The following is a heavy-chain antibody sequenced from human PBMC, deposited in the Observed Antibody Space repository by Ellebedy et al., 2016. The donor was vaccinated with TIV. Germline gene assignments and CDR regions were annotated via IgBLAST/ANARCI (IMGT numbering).Heavy chain of an antibody. V-gene: IGHV3-66*01. Sequence: ESLKISCAASGFTVSNNYMSWVRQAPGKGLEWVSIIYSGGSTYYADSVKGRFTISRDNSKNTLFLQMNSLRAEDTAVYYCARGHMTTVTTKMVDDWFDPWGQGTLVTVSS. CDR2: IYSGGST. D-gene: IGHD4-17*01. CDR1: GFTVSNNY. J-gene: IGHJ5*02. CDR3: ARGHMTTVTTKMVDDWFDP.